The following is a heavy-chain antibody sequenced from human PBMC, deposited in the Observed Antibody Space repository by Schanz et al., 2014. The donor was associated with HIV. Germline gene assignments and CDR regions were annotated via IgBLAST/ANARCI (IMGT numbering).Heavy chain of an antibody. CDR2: VIGSGVRT. CDR1: GFTFTNHA. V-gene: IGHV3-23*01. J-gene: IGHJ4*02. Sequence: EVQLLESGGGLAQPGGSLTLSCAASGFTFTNHALSWVRQAPGRGLEWVSTVIGSGVRTIYADSVKGRFTISRDNSKNTLPLHMNSLRVEDTAVYYCAKAKGSYSATTFYFDFWGQGTLVTVSP. D-gene: IGHD1-26*01. CDR3: AKAKGSYSATTFYFDF.